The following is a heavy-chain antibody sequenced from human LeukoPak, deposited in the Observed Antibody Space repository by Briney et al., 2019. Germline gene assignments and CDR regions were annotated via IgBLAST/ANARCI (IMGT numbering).Heavy chain of an antibody. CDR1: GGTFSSYA. CDR2: IIPIFGTA. J-gene: IGHJ6*04. Sequence: ESSVKVSCKGSGGTFSSYAISWVRQAPGQGLGWVGGIIPIFGTANYAQKFQGRVTITAHESTSTAYMELSTLRSEDTAVYYCAREPYYDYVWGRGQHLPAHYYGMDVWGKGTTVTAPS. CDR3: AREPYYDYVWGRGQHLPAHYYGMDV. D-gene: IGHD3-16*01. V-gene: IGHV1-69*01.